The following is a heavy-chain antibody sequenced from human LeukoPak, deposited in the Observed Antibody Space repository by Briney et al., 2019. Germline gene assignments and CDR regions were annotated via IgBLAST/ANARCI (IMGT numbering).Heavy chain of an antibody. Sequence: PGGSLRLSCAASGFTVSSNYMSWVRQAPGKGLEWVSVIYSGGSTYYADSVKGRFTISRDNSKNTLYLQMNSLRAEDTAVYYCAREVGYPSPEYYFDYWGQGTLVTVSS. V-gene: IGHV3-53*01. D-gene: IGHD6-13*01. CDR2: IYSGGST. CDR3: AREVGYPSPEYYFDY. CDR1: GFTVSSNY. J-gene: IGHJ4*02.